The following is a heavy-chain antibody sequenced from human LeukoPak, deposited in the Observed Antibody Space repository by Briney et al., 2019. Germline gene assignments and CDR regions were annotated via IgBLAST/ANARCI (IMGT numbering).Heavy chain of an antibody. Sequence: PGGSLRLSCAASGFTFSSYGMHWVRQAPGKGLEWVAVISYDGSNKYYADSVKGRFTISRDNSKNTLYLQMNSLRAEDTAVYYCARVPLYDSSGYPVDYWGQGTLVTVSS. CDR2: ISYDGSNK. CDR1: GFTFSSYG. CDR3: ARVPLYDSSGYPVDY. D-gene: IGHD3-22*01. V-gene: IGHV3-30*03. J-gene: IGHJ4*02.